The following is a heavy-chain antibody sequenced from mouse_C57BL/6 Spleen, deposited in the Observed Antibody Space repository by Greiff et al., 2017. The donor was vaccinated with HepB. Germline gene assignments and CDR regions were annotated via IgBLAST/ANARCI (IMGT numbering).Heavy chain of an antibody. D-gene: IGHD2-2*01. V-gene: IGHV1-22*01. J-gene: IGHJ3*01. CDR2: INPNNGGT. CDR3: ARGFYGYDAFAY. CDR1: GYTFTDYN. Sequence: EVQLVKSGPELVKPGASVKMSCKASGYTFTDYNMHWVKQSHGKSLEWIGYINPNNGGTSYNQKFKGKATLTVNKSSSTAYMELRSLTSEDAAVYYCARGFYGYDAFAYWGQGTLVTVSA.